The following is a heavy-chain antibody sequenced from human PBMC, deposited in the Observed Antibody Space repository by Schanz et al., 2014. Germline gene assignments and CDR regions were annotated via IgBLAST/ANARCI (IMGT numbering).Heavy chain of an antibody. J-gene: IGHJ4*02. D-gene: IGHD3-16*01. V-gene: IGHV3-21*01. CDR2: VSSSSTYI. Sequence: EVRLVESGGGLVKPGGSLRLSCAASGFTFISYNMNWVRQAPGKGLEWVSSVSSSSTYIFYADSVRGRFTISRDDAKNSLYLQMNSLRAEDTAVYYCTRDDFGASDYWGQRTLVTVSS. CDR3: TRDDFGASDY. CDR1: GFTFISYN.